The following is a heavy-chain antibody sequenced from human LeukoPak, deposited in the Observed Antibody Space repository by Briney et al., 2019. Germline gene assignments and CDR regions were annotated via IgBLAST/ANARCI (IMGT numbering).Heavy chain of an antibody. CDR2: IYAGGNT. J-gene: IGHJ4*02. Sequence: PSETLSLTCTVSGDSISSSSYYWSWIRQPAGRGLEWIGRIYAGGNTNYNPSLKSRVTISVDTSKNQFSLKLSSVTAADTAVYYCARGHGYCSSTSCRPYYFDYWGQGTLVTVSS. CDR3: ARGHGYCSSTSCRPYYFDY. V-gene: IGHV4-61*02. D-gene: IGHD2-2*01. CDR1: GDSISSSSYY.